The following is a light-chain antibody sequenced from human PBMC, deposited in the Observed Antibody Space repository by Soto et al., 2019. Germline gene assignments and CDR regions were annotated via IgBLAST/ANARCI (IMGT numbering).Light chain of an antibody. V-gene: IGLV2-14*02. CDR2: DVI. CDR1: SSDVGTYNR. J-gene: IGLJ3*02. CDR3: SSYTSSSTLGM. Sequence: QSALTQPASVSGSPGQSITISCTGTSSDVGTYNRVSWYQHHPGKAPKFLIYDVINRPSGVSNRFSGSKSGNTASLTISGLQAEDEADYYCSSYTSSSTLGMFGGGTKLTVL.